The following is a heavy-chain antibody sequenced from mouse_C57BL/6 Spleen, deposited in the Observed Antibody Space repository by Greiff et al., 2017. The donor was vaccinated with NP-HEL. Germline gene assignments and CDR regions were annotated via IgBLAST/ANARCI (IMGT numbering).Heavy chain of an antibody. J-gene: IGHJ3*01. CDR3: TRDYYGSIAGVGFAY. D-gene: IGHD1-1*01. CDR2: ISSGGDYI. V-gene: IGHV5-9-1*02. CDR1: GFTFSSYA. Sequence: EVMLVESGEGLVKPGGSLKLSCAASGFTFSSYAMSWVRQTPEKRLEWVAYISSGGDYIYYADNVKGRFTISRDNARNTLYLQMSSMKAEDTDMYYCTRDYYGSIAGVGFAYWGQGTLVTVSA.